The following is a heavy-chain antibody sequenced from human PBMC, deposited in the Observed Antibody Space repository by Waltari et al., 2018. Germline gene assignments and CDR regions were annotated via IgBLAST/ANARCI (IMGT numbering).Heavy chain of an antibody. CDR2: VSYDGSNK. CDR1: GFTFSSYV. CDR3: VVGESSGYWSALRHFQH. Sequence: QVYLEESGGGVVQPGRSLRLPCAASGFTFSSYVMHWVRQAAGKGLEWVAAVSYDGSNKHYADSGKGRFTISRDNSQNTLYLQMNSLRSEDTAVYYCVVGESSGYWSALRHFQHWGQGTLVTVSS. V-gene: IGHV3-30-3*01. J-gene: IGHJ1*01. D-gene: IGHD3-22*01.